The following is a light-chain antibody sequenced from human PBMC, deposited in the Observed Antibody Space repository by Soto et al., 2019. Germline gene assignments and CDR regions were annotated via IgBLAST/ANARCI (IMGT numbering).Light chain of an antibody. CDR3: QSYDSSLSGGV. CDR2: GNS. V-gene: IGLV1-40*01. Sequence: QSVLTQPPSVSGAPGQRVTISCTGSSSKIGAGYDVHWYQQLPGTAPKLLIYGNSNRPSGVPDRFSGSKSGTSASLAITGLQAEHEADYYCQSYDSSLSGGVFGGGTKLTVL. CDR1: SSKIGAGYD. J-gene: IGLJ3*02.